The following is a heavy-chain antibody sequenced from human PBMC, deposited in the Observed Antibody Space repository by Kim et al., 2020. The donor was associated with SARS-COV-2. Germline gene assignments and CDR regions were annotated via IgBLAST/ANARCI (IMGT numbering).Heavy chain of an antibody. CDR3: ARDPGRGWFDP. Sequence: KYYADSVKGRFTISRDNSKNTLYLQMSSLRAEDTAVYYCARDPGRGWFDPWGQGTLVTVSS. V-gene: IGHV3-30*15. CDR2: K. J-gene: IGHJ5*02.